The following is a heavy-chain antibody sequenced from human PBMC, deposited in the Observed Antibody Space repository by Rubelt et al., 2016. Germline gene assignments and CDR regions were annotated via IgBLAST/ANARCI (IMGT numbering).Heavy chain of an antibody. CDR1: GFTFSSYG. CDR2: ISYDGSNK. D-gene: IGHD1-26*01. J-gene: IGHJ4*02. Sequence: EFGGGVVQPGRSLRLSCAASGFTFSSYGMHWVRQAPGKGLEWVAVISYDGSNKYYADSVKGRFTISRDNSKNTLYLQMNSLRAEDTAVYYCARAGSGGGSYFLPTTFDYWGQGTLVTVSS. V-gene: IGHV3-30*03. CDR3: ARAGSGGGSYFLPTTFDY.